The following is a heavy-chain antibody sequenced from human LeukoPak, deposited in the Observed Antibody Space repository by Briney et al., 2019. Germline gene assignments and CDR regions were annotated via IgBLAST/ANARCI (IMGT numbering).Heavy chain of an antibody. CDR3: ARETGDDFWSGYYHDY. V-gene: IGHV4-39*07. Sequence: SETLSLTCTVSGGSISSSSYYWGWIRQPPGKGLEWIGSIYYSGSTYYNPSLKSRVTISVDTSKNQFSLKLSSVTAADTAVYYCARETGDDFWSGYYHDYWGREPWSPSPQ. CDR1: GGSISSSSYY. CDR2: IYYSGST. D-gene: IGHD3-3*01. J-gene: IGHJ4*02.